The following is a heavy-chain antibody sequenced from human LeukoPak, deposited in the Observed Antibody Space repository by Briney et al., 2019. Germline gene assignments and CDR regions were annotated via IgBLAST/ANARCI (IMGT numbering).Heavy chain of an antibody. CDR1: GFTFSSYG. D-gene: IGHD3-16*01. CDR2: IWYDGSNK. V-gene: IGHV3-33*06. Sequence: GGSLRLSCAASGFTFSSYGMHWVRQAPGKGLEWVAVIWYDGSNKYYADSVKGRFTISRDNSKNTLYLQMNSLRAEDTAVYYCAKDTGVLMIIYWYFDLWGRGTLVTVSS. CDR3: AKDTGVLMIIYWYFDL. J-gene: IGHJ2*01.